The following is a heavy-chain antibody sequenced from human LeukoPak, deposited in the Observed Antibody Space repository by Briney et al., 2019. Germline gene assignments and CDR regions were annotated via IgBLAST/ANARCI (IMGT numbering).Heavy chain of an antibody. Sequence: GGSLRLSCAASGFSVGSKFMTWVRQAPGKGLEWVSIIYSGGTTYYADAVRGRFTSSRDNSKNTLYLQMNSLRAADTAVYYCARDYGEVGDYFDYWGQGAQVTVSS. V-gene: IGHV3-53*01. CDR1: GFSVGSKF. CDR3: ARDYGEVGDYFDY. CDR2: IYSGGTT. J-gene: IGHJ4*02. D-gene: IGHD4/OR15-4a*01.